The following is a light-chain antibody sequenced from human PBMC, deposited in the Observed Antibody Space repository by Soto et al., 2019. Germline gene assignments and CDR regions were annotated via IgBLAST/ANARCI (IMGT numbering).Light chain of an antibody. J-gene: IGLJ2*01. CDR3: QTWANGIVV. CDR1: SGHSSYA. CDR2: LNVDGSH. V-gene: IGLV4-69*01. Sequence: QLVLTQSPSASASLGASVKLTCTLSSGHSSYAIAWHQQQPEKGPRYLMRLNVDGSHVKGDGIPDRFSGSSSGAERHLTSSSFQSEDEADYYCQTWANGIVVFGGGTKVTVL.